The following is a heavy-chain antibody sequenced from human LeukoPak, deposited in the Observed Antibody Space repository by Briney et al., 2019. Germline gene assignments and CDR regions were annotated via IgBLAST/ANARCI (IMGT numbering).Heavy chain of an antibody. CDR2: IYPGDSDT. J-gene: IGHJ4*02. CDR3: ARHSGRAYSSSLDFDY. CDR1: GYSFTSYW. Sequence: GESLKISWKGSGYSFTSYWIGWVRQMPGKGLEWMGIIYPGDSDTRYSPSFQGQVTISADKSISTAYLQWSSLKASDTAMSYCARHSGRAYSSSLDFDYWGQGTLVTVSS. V-gene: IGHV5-51*01. D-gene: IGHD6-6*01.